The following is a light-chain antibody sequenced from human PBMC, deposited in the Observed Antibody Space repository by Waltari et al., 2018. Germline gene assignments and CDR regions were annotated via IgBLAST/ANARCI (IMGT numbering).Light chain of an antibody. V-gene: IGKV3-20*01. Sequence: EIVLTQSPGTLSLSPGERATLSCRASQSISSSYLAWYQQKPGQAPRLLIYGASSRATGIPDRFSGSGSGTDFTLTISRLEPEDFAVYYCQQYGSSIPAFGGGTKVEIK. J-gene: IGKJ4*01. CDR3: QQYGSSIPA. CDR1: QSISSSY. CDR2: GAS.